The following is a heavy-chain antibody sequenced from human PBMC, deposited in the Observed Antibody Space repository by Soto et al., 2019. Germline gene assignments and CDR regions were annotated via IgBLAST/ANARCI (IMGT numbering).Heavy chain of an antibody. Sequence: SVKVSCKASGGAVSSYAISWVRQAPGQGLEWMGGIIPIFGTANYAQKFQGRVTITADESTSTAYMELSSLRSEDTAVYYCARADRDPYDSSGYYYHYYYGMDVWGQGTTVTVSS. J-gene: IGHJ6*02. V-gene: IGHV1-69*13. CDR2: IIPIFGTA. CDR1: GGAVSSYA. D-gene: IGHD3-22*01. CDR3: ARADRDPYDSSGYYYHYYYGMDV.